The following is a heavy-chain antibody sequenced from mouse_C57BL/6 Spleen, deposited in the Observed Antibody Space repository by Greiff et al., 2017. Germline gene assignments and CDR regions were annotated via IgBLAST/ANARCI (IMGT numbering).Heavy chain of an antibody. V-gene: IGHV1-80*01. Sequence: VQLQQSGAELVKPGASVKISCKASGYAFSSYWMNWVKQRPGKGLEWIGQIYPGDGDTNYNGKFKGKATLTAAHSSSTAYMQLSSLTSEDAAVYFCERSDYGYDGFAYWGQGTLVTVSA. CDR2: IYPGDGDT. CDR3: ERSDYGYDGFAY. D-gene: IGHD2-2*01. CDR1: GYAFSSYW. J-gene: IGHJ3*01.